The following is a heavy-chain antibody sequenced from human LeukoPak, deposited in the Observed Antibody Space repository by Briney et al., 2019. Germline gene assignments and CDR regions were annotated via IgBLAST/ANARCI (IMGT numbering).Heavy chain of an antibody. CDR1: GYSFILYG. CDR2: ISTSTGDT. J-gene: IGHJ4*02. D-gene: IGHD4-11*01. V-gene: IGHV1-18*01. CDR3: ARDDNYGIFVNVDY. Sequence: ASVKVSCKTSGYSFILYGISWVRQAPGQRPEWMGWISTSTGDTKYTQKFQGRVTLTTDTSTSTAYMELSSLRSDDTAVYYCARDDNYGIFVNVDYWGQGTLVTVSS.